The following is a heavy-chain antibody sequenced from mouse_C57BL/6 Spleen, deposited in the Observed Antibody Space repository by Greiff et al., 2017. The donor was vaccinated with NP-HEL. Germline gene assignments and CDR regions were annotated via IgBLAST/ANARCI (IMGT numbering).Heavy chain of an antibody. Sequence: QVQLQQPGAELVRPGTSVKLSCKASGYTFTSYWMHWVKQRPGQGLEWIGVIDPSDSYTNYNQKFKGKATLTVDTSSSTAYMQLSSLTSEDSAVYYCARSDSSNWYFDVWGTGTTVTVSS. J-gene: IGHJ1*03. D-gene: IGHD1-1*01. CDR2: IDPSDSYT. V-gene: IGHV1-59*01. CDR3: ARSDSSNWYFDV. CDR1: GYTFTSYW.